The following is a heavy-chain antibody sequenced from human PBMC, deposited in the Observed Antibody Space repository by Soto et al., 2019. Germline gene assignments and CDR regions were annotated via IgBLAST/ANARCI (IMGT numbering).Heavy chain of an antibody. D-gene: IGHD3-10*01. CDR2: ISSSGNYI. CDR3: ANGYGSTI. Sequence: LRLSCAASGFTFSSYGMNWVRQAPGKGLEWVSSISSSGNYIYYADSVKGRFTISRDNAKNSLYLQMNSLRAEDTAVYYCANGYGSTIWGQGTLVTVSS. J-gene: IGHJ4*02. V-gene: IGHV3-21*01. CDR1: GFTFSSYG.